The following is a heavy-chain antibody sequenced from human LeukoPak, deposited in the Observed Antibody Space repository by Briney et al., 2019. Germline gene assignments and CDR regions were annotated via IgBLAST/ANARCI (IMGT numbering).Heavy chain of an antibody. CDR2: IYYSGST. Sequence: SETLSLTCTVSGGSISSYYWSWIRQPPGQGLEWIGYIYYSGSTNYNPSLKSRVTISVDTSKNQFSVKLSSVTAADTAVYYCARQIVVVVAATGSSYYYYYMDVWGKGTTVTVSS. CDR3: ARQIVVVVAATGSSYYYYYMDV. CDR1: GGSISSYY. J-gene: IGHJ6*03. D-gene: IGHD2-15*01. V-gene: IGHV4-59*01.